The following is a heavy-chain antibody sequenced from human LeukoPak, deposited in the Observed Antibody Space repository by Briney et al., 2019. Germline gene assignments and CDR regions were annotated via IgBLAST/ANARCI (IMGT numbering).Heavy chain of an antibody. V-gene: IGHV3-21*01. J-gene: IGHJ4*02. D-gene: IGHD3-10*01. CDR3: ASGLYGSGSYLGDY. CDR1: RFTFSSYS. Sequence: GGSLRLSCAASRFTFSSYSMNWVRQAPGKGLEWVSSISGSSSYIYYADSVKGRFTISRDNAKNSLYLQMNSLRAEDTAVYYCASGLYGSGSYLGDYWGQGTLVTVSS. CDR2: ISGSSSYI.